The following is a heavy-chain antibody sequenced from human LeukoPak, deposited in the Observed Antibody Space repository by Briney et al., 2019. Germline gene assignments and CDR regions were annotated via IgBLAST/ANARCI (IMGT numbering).Heavy chain of an antibody. Sequence: GGSLRLSCAASGFTFSGSAMHWVRQASGKGLEWVGRIRSKANSYATAYAASVKGRFTISRDDSKNTAYLQVNSLKTEDTAVYYCTSGQYYDILTGYLPFDYWGQGTLVTVSS. J-gene: IGHJ4*02. CDR2: IRSKANSYAT. D-gene: IGHD3-9*01. V-gene: IGHV3-73*01. CDR1: GFTFSGSA. CDR3: TSGQYYDILTGYLPFDY.